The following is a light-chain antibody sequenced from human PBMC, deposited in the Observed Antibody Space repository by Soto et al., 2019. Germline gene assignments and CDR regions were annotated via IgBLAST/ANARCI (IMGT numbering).Light chain of an antibody. J-gene: IGKJ4*01. V-gene: IGKV3-20*01. CDR2: GAS. CDR3: QQYGSSPLT. Sequence: EIVLTQSPGTLSLSPGERATLSCRASQSVSSSYFAWYQQKPGQAPRLLNYGASSRATGIPDRFSGSGSGTDFTLTISRLESEDFAVYYCQQYGSSPLTFGGGTKVEIK. CDR1: QSVSSSY.